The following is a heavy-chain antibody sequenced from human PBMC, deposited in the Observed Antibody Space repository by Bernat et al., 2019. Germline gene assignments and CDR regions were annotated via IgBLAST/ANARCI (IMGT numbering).Heavy chain of an antibody. J-gene: IGHJ6*04. CDR1: GFTFSTFW. CDR3: AKGGWYYNSYVDL. V-gene: IGHV3-74*01. D-gene: IGHD3-16*01. Sequence: AQLAESGGDLVQPGGSLRLSCAASGFTFSTFWMYWVRQAPGKGLVWVSRINTDGSNTIYADSVKGRFTISRDNAKNTVNLQMNSLRVEDTGVYYCAKGGWYYNSYVDLWGKGTTVTVSS. CDR2: INTDGSNT.